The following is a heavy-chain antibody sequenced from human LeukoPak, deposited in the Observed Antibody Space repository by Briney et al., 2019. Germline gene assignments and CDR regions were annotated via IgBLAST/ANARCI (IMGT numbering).Heavy chain of an antibody. D-gene: IGHD3-10*01. CDR3: AKDRGSITMVRGVIRGYLFAY. CDR1: GFTFSIYA. Sequence: GGSLRLSFAASGFTFSIYAMSWVRQAPGKGLEWVSAMSGSGGTAYYADSVKGRFTISRDNSKNTLYLQMNSLRAEDTAVYYCAKDRGSITMVRGVIRGYLFAYWGQGTLVTVSS. J-gene: IGHJ4*02. V-gene: IGHV3-23*01. CDR2: MSGSGGTA.